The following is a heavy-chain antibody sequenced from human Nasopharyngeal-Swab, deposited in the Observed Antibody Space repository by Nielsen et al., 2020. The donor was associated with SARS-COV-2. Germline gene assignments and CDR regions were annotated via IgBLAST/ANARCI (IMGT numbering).Heavy chain of an antibody. CDR2: IIPIFGTA. J-gene: IGHJ6*02. CDR1: GGTFSSYA. V-gene: IGHV1-69*06. Sequence: SVKVSCKASGGTFSSYAISWVRQAPGQGLEWMGGIIPIFGTANYAQKFQGRVTITADKSTSTACMELRSLRSEDTAVYYCARDSSDSYYGMDVWGQGTTVTVSS. CDR3: ARDSSDSYYGMDV.